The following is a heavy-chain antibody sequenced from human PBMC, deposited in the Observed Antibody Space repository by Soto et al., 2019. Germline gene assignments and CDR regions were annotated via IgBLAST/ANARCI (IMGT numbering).Heavy chain of an antibody. V-gene: IGHV4-31*03. D-gene: IGHD2-15*01. CDR2: IYYSGST. J-gene: IGHJ4*02. CDR1: GGSISSGGYY. CDR3: ARGSTVAATLFDY. Sequence: QVQLQESGPGLVKPSQTLSLTCTVSGGSISSGGYYWSWIRQHPGKGLEWIGYIYYSGSTYYNPSLKSRVTISVDTSKYQFSRKLSSVTAADTAVYYCARGSTVAATLFDYWGQGTLVTVSS.